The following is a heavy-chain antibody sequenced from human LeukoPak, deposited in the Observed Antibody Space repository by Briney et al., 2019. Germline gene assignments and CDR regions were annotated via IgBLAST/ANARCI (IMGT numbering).Heavy chain of an antibody. J-gene: IGHJ4*02. Sequence: PGGSLRLSCAASGFIFSDYGMHWVRQAPGKGLEWVTFIRSDGSFKSYADSVKGRFTISRDNSKNTLYLQMNSLRAEDTAVYYCANLQGWSGYSFTDYWGQGTLVTVSS. V-gene: IGHV3-30*02. CDR2: IRSDGSFK. D-gene: IGHD3-3*01. CDR1: GFIFSDYG. CDR3: ANLQGWSGYSFTDY.